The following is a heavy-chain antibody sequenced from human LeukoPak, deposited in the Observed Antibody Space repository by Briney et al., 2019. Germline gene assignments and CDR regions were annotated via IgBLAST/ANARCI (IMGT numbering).Heavy chain of an antibody. V-gene: IGHV3-30*18. J-gene: IGHJ6*02. CDR2: ISYDGSNK. D-gene: IGHD6-19*01. CDR3: VKDSSGWYWNGMDV. CDR1: GFSFSNYG. Sequence: PGRSLRLSCAATGFSFSNYGMHWVRQAPGKELEWVAVISYDGSNKDYADSVKGRFTISRDNSKNTQYLQMNSLRVEDTAVYFCVKDSSGWYWNGMDVWGQGTTVTVSS.